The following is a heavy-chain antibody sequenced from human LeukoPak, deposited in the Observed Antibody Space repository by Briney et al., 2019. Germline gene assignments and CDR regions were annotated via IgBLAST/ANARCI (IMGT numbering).Heavy chain of an antibody. Sequence: SETVSLTCAVYGGSFSGYYWSWVRQPPGKGLEWIGEINHSGSTNYNPSLKSRVTISVDTSKNQFSLKLSSVTAADTAVYYCARRTTVVTIQGYYYYMDVWGKGTTVTISS. J-gene: IGHJ6*03. CDR3: ARRTTVVTIQGYYYYMDV. CDR1: GGSFSGYY. CDR2: INHSGST. D-gene: IGHD4-23*01. V-gene: IGHV4-34*01.